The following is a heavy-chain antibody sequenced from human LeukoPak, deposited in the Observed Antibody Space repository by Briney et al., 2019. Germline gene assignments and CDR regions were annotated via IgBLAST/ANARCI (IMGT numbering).Heavy chain of an antibody. CDR2: IIPILGIA. CDR1: GGTFSSYA. Sequence: SVKVSCKASGGTFSSYAISWVRQAPGQGLEWMGRIIPILGIANYAQKFQGRVTITADKSTSTAYMELSSLRSEDTAVYYCARDYDCSSTSCFENWFDPWGQGTLVTVSS. CDR3: ARDYDCSSTSCFENWFDP. V-gene: IGHV1-69*04. D-gene: IGHD2-2*01. J-gene: IGHJ5*02.